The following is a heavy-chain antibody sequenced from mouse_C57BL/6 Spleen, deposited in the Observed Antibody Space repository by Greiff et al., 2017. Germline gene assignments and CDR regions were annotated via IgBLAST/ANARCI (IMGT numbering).Heavy chain of an antibody. CDR2: IDPSDSYT. Sequence: QVQLQQPGAELVMPGASVKLSCKASGYTFTSYWMHWVKQRPGQGLEWIGEIDPSDSYTNYNQKFKGKSTLTVDKSSSTAYMQLSSLTSEGSAVYYCARKWFAYWGQGTLVTVSA. J-gene: IGHJ3*01. V-gene: IGHV1-69*01. CDR3: ARKWFAY. CDR1: GYTFTSYW.